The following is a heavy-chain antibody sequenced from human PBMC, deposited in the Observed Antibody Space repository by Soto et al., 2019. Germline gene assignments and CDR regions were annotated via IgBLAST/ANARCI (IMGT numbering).Heavy chain of an antibody. CDR2: IYQTGST. V-gene: IGHV4-4*02. Sequence: PSETLSLTCAVSGGSFTSNNWWTWVRQPPGQGLEWIGEIYQTGSTSYNPSLESRVTISIDKSKNQSSLKLRSVTAADTAVYYCARVSSSSAFGMDVWGQGTTVTVSS. CDR1: GGSFTSNNW. J-gene: IGHJ6*02. D-gene: IGHD6-6*01. CDR3: ARVSSSSAFGMDV.